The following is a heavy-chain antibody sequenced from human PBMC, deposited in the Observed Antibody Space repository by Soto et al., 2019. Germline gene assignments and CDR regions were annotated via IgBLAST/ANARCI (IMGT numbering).Heavy chain of an antibody. V-gene: IGHV5-51*01. CDR3: ARFGTAMADYYYGMDV. D-gene: IGHD5-18*01. CDR1: GYSFTSYW. CDR2: IYPGDSDT. Sequence: GEPLKISCKGSGYSFTSYWVGWVGQMPGKGLEWMGIIYPGDSDTRYSPSFQGQVTISADKSISTAYLQWSSLKASDTAMYYCARFGTAMADYYYGMDVWGQGTTVTVSS. J-gene: IGHJ6*02.